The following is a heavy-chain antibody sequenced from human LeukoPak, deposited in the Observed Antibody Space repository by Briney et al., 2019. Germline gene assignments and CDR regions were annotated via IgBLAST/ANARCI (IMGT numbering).Heavy chain of an antibody. D-gene: IGHD6-19*01. CDR2: INHSGST. Sequence: SETLSLTSAVYGGSFSGYYWSWIRQPPGKGLEWIGEINHSGSTNYNPSLKSRVTISVDTSKNQFSLKLSSVTAADTAVYYCATSGWYLLPGVYWGQGTLVTVSS. CDR3: ATSGWYLLPGVY. J-gene: IGHJ4*02. V-gene: IGHV4-34*01. CDR1: GGSFSGYY.